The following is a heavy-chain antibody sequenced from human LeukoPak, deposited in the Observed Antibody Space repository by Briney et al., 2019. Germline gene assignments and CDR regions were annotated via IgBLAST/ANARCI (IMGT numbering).Heavy chain of an antibody. CDR3: ASAFENYYDSRDAFDI. Sequence: ASVKVSCKASEYTFTSYAMHWVRQAPGQRLEWMGWINAGNGNTKYSQKFQGRVTITRDTSASTAYMELSSLRSEDTAVYYCASAFENYYDSRDAFDIWGQGTMVTVSS. J-gene: IGHJ3*02. CDR1: EYTFTSYA. CDR2: INAGNGNT. D-gene: IGHD3-22*01. V-gene: IGHV1-3*01.